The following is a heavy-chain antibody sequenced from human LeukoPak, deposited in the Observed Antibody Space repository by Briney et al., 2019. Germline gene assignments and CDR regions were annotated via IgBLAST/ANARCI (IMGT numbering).Heavy chain of an antibody. D-gene: IGHD5-12*01. J-gene: IGHJ4*02. CDR2: ISSSSSTI. CDR1: GFTFSSYS. V-gene: IGHV3-48*04. CDR3: ARDPSRYSGYDLPFDY. Sequence: PGGSLRLSCAASGFTFSSYSMNWVRQAPGKGLEWVSYISSSSSTIYYADSVKGRFTVSRDNAKNSLYLQMNSLRAEDTAVYYCARDPSRYSGYDLPFDYWGQGTLVTVSS.